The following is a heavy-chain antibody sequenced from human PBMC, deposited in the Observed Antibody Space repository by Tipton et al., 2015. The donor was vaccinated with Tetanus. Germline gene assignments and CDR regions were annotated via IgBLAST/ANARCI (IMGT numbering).Heavy chain of an antibody. CDR1: GGSISTYY. Sequence: LRLSCSVSGGSISTYYWSWIRQPPGKGLEWIGSVYYSGSTNYSPSLQSRVTISVDTSKNQFSLKLNSVTAADTAVYYCARAGQRSTSWHYWFDPWGQGTLVTVSS. V-gene: IGHV4-59*12. D-gene: IGHD2-2*01. CDR2: VYYSGST. J-gene: IGHJ5*02. CDR3: ARAGQRSTSWHYWFDP.